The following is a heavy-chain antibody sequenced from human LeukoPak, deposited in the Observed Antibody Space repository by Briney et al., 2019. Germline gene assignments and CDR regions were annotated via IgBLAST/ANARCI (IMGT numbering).Heavy chain of an antibody. J-gene: IGHJ3*01. Sequence: PGGSLRLSCAASGFTFSSYEMNWVRQAPGKGLEWVSYISSSGSSTYYADSVKGRFTISRDTSRNTLFLQMNSLRVEDSAMYYCVKRLTLGDLSIKGAFALWGQGTLVTVAS. CDR2: ISSSGSST. V-gene: IGHV3-48*03. CDR3: VKRLTLGDLSIKGAFAL. CDR1: GFTFSSYE. D-gene: IGHD3-16*02.